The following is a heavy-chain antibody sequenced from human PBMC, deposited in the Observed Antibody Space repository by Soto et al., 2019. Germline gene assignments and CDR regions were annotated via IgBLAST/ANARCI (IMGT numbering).Heavy chain of an antibody. Sequence: QVQLVQSGAEVKKPGASVKVSCKASGYTFTSYDINWVRQATGQGLEWMGWMNPNSGNTGYAQKFQGRVTMTRKTSISTAYMELGSLRSEDTAVYYCARRDRYCSGGSCYYYYYYMDVWGKGTTVTVSS. J-gene: IGHJ6*03. V-gene: IGHV1-8*01. D-gene: IGHD2-15*01. CDR2: MNPNSGNT. CDR3: ARRDRYCSGGSCYYYYYYMDV. CDR1: GYTFTSYD.